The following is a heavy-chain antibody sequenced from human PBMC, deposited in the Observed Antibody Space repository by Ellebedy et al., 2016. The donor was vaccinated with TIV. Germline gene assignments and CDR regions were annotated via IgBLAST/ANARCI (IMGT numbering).Heavy chain of an antibody. D-gene: IGHD4-17*01. CDR1: GFNLRSYW. Sequence: GGSLRLSCAASGFNLRSYWMTWVRQAPGKGLEWVAKIRQEGDEIYYVESVKGRFTISRDNAKNSLFLQMNGLRVEDTAVYYCARRASNGDYAVQVNPWFDPWGQGTLVTVSS. J-gene: IGHJ5*02. CDR2: IRQEGDEI. CDR3: ARRASNGDYAVQVNPWFDP. V-gene: IGHV3-7*01.